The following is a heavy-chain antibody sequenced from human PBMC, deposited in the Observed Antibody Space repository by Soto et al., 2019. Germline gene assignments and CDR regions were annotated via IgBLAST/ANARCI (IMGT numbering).Heavy chain of an antibody. J-gene: IGHJ4*02. CDR3: KAGGYCTSSSCY. CDR1: GLPFSSAG. V-gene: IGHV3-15*01. Sequence: GGSXRLSCAFSGLPFSSAGMIWVRQAPGKGLEWVGRIKTKTDGLTIDYAAPVKGRFTISRDDSKNMLFLQMNSLKIEDTAVYSCKAGGYCTSSSCYWGQGTLVTVSS. D-gene: IGHD2-2*01. CDR2: IKTKTDGLTI.